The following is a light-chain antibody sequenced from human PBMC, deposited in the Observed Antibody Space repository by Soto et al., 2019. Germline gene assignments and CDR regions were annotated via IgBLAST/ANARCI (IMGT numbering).Light chain of an antibody. Sequence: EIVLTQSPLSLPVTPGEPASISCRSSQSLLHRNGYTYLDWYLQKPGQSPQLLIYAASNRASGVPDRFSGSGSGTDFTLRISRVEAEDVGVYYCMQSLRIRTFGQGTKVEIK. CDR2: AAS. J-gene: IGKJ1*01. CDR1: QSLLHRNGYTY. CDR3: MQSLRIRT. V-gene: IGKV2-28*01.